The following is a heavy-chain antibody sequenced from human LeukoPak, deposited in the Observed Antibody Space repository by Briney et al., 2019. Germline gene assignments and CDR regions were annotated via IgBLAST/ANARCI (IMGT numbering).Heavy chain of an antibody. D-gene: IGHD3-9*01. CDR1: GGTFSSYA. CDR3: ARADFDWGSVDY. J-gene: IGHJ4*02. CDR2: IIPIFGTA. V-gene: IGHV1-69*13. Sequence: VASVKVSCKASGGTFSSYAISWVRQAPGQGLEWMGGIIPIFGTANYAQKFQGRVTITADESTSTAYMELSSLRSEDTAVYYCARADFDWGSVDYWGQGTLVTVSS.